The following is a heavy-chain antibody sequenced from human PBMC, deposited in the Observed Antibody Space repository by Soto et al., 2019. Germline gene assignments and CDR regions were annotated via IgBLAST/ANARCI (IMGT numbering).Heavy chain of an antibody. J-gene: IGHJ4*02. CDR2: ISSSSSYI. D-gene: IGHD3-16*02. CDR3: AKSEQDYVWGSYRSPDY. V-gene: IGHV3-21*01. CDR1: GFTFSSYS. Sequence: GGSLRLSCAASGFTFSSYSMNWVRQAPGKGLEWVSSISSSSSYIYYADSVKGRFTISRDNAKNSLYLQMNSLRAEDTAVYYCAKSEQDYVWGSYRSPDYWGQGTLVTVSS.